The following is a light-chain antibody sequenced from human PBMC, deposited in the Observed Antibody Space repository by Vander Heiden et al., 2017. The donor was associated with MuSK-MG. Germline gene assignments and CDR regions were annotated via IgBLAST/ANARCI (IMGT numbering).Light chain of an antibody. CDR3: QHFNGYPFT. V-gene: IGKV1-9*01. CDR1: QGISSY. Sequence: DIHLTQSPSFLSASVGDRVTITCRVSQGISSYLAWYQQKPAKAPKLLIYAASTLQSGVPSRFSGSGSGTEFTLTISSLQPEDFAAYYSQHFNGYPFTFGGGTKVEIK. J-gene: IGKJ4*01. CDR2: AAS.